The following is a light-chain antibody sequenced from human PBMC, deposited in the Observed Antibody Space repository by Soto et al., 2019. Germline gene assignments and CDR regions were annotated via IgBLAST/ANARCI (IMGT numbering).Light chain of an antibody. V-gene: IGKV1-9*01. CDR3: QQLLSYPIT. Sequence: DIQMTQSPSALSASVGDRVIITCRASQSISSYLNWYQQKPGKAPKLLIYAASSLQSGVPSRFSGSASGTSFTLTISSLQPEDFATYYCQQLLSYPITFGQGTRLEIK. CDR1: QSISSY. J-gene: IGKJ5*01. CDR2: AAS.